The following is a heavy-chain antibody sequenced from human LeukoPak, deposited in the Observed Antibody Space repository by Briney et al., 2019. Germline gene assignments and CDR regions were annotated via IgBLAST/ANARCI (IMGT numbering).Heavy chain of an antibody. D-gene: IGHD5-18*01. Sequence: SETLSPTCTVSGGSISSYYWSWIRQPPGKGLEWIGYIYYSGSTNYNPSLKSRVTISVDTSKNQFSLKLSSVTAADTAVYYYARNQGSYGYNFDYWGQGTLVTVSS. CDR2: IYYSGST. J-gene: IGHJ4*02. V-gene: IGHV4-59*01. CDR1: GGSISSYY. CDR3: ARNQGSYGYNFDY.